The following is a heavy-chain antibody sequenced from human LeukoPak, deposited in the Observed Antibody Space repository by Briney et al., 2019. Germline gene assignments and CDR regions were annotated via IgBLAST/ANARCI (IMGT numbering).Heavy chain of an antibody. CDR3: ARLGDCSSTSCPNYNWFDP. CDR2: IYYSGST. D-gene: IGHD2-2*01. J-gene: IGHJ5*02. V-gene: IGHV4-59*01. CDR1: GGPISSYY. Sequence: SETLSLTCTVSGGPISSYYWSWIRQPPGKGLEWIGYIYYSGSTNYNPSLKSRVTISVDTSKNQFSLKLSSVTAADTAVYYCARLGDCSSTSCPNYNWFDPWGQGTLVTVSS.